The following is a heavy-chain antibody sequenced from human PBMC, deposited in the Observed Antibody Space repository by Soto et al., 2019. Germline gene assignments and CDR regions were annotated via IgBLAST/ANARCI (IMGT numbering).Heavy chain of an antibody. CDR1: GFTFEDYA. Sequence: EVQLVESGGGLVQPGRSLRLSCAASGFTFEDYAMHWVRQAPGEGLEWVSRVSWNRGMTGYADSVKGRFTISRDNAKNCLYLQMNRLRPEDTALYYCVKGAVGSNCSGWYFDYWGQGTLVTVSS. V-gene: IGHV3-9*01. CDR3: VKGAVGSNCSGWYFDY. J-gene: IGHJ4*02. CDR2: VSWNRGMT. D-gene: IGHD2-15*01.